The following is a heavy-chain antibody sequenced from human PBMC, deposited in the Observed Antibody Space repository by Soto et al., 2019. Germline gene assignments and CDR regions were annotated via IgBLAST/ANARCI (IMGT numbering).Heavy chain of an antibody. V-gene: IGHV4-31*03. CDR1: GGSISGDNYY. J-gene: IGHJ6*02. Sequence: SETLSLTCTVSGGSISGDNYYWNWIRQHPGKGLEWIGYIYYSGSTYYNPSLKSRVTISVDTSKNQLSLKLSSVTAADTAVYYCASHRTGIGAAGTSGNYYYGMDVWGQGTTVTVSS. CDR3: ASHRTGIGAAGTSGNYYYGMDV. CDR2: IYYSGST. D-gene: IGHD6-13*01.